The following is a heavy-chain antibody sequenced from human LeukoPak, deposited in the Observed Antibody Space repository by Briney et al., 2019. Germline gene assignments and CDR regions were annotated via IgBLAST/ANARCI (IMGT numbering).Heavy chain of an antibody. CDR3: ARLYGDYRDY. V-gene: IGHV4-34*01. D-gene: IGHD4-17*01. CDR2: INHSGST. Sequence: KPSETLSLTCTVYGGSFSGYYWSWIRQPPGKGLEWIGEINHSGSTNYNPSLKSRVTISVDTSKNQFSLKLSSVTAADTAVYYCARLYGDYRDYWGQGTLVTVSS. CDR1: GGSFSGYY. J-gene: IGHJ4*02.